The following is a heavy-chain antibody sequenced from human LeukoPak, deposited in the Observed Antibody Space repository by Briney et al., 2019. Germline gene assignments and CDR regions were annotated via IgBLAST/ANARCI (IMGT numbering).Heavy chain of an antibody. Sequence: GASVKVSCKASGGTFSSYAISWVRQAPGQGLEWMGGIIPIFGTANYAQKSQGRVTITADESTSTAYMELSSLRSEDTAVYYCARDVGGYSYGSRSDLDYWGQGTLVTVSS. CDR3: ARDVGGYSYGSRSDLDY. CDR2: IIPIFGTA. CDR1: GGTFSSYA. V-gene: IGHV1-69*13. D-gene: IGHD5-18*01. J-gene: IGHJ4*02.